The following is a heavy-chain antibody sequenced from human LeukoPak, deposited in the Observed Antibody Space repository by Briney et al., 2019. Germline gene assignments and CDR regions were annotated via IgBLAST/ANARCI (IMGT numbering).Heavy chain of an antibody. D-gene: IGHD3-10*01. V-gene: IGHV3-23*01. Sequence: GGSLRLSCAASGFTLSSFAMSWVRQAPGKGLEWVSAISDSGDATHLADSVRGRFTISRDNSKNTLYLHMNSLRAEDTAVYYCASNPGRGDWFDPWGQGTLVTVSS. CDR3: ASNPGRGDWFDP. CDR2: ISDSGDAT. CDR1: GFTLSSFA. J-gene: IGHJ5*02.